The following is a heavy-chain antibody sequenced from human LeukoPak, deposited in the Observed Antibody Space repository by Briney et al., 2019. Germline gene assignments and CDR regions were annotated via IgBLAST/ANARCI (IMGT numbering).Heavy chain of an antibody. J-gene: IGHJ4*02. CDR1: GYTFTSYG. CDR3: ARGASMVRGALNDY. Sequence: SVKVSCKASGYTFTSYGISWVRQAPGQGLEWMGRIIPILGIADYAQKFQGRVTITADKSTSTAYMELSSLRSEDTAVYYCARGASMVRGALNDYWGQGTLVTVSS. CDR2: IIPILGIA. V-gene: IGHV1-69*04. D-gene: IGHD3-10*01.